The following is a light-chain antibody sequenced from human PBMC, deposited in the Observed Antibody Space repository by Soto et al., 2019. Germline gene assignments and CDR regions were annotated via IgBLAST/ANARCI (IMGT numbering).Light chain of an antibody. CDR3: QQYNNYPRT. CDR1: ESIRTW. Sequence: DSQMTQSPSTLSASKGDRVTITCRASESIRTWLAWYQHKPGKAPKFLIYDASSLESGVPSRFSGSGSGTEFTLTISNLQPDDFATYFCQQYNNYPRTFGQGTKVDI. J-gene: IGKJ1*01. V-gene: IGKV1-5*01. CDR2: DAS.